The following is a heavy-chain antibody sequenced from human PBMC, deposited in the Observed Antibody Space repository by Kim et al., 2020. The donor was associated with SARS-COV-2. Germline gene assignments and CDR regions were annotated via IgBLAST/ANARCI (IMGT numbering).Heavy chain of an antibody. CDR1: GYTFTSYA. CDR3: ARVIQCSSTSCYAIDY. J-gene: IGHJ4*02. Sequence: ASVKVSCKASGYTFTSYAMNWVRQAPGQGLEWMGWINTNTGNPTYAQGFTGRFVFSLDTSVSTAYLQISSLKAEDTAVYYCARVIQCSSTSCYAIDYWGQGTLVTVSS. CDR2: INTNTGNP. V-gene: IGHV7-4-1*02. D-gene: IGHD2-2*01.